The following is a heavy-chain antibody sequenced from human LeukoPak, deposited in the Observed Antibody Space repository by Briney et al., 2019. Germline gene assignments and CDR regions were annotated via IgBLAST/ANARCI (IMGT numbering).Heavy chain of an antibody. D-gene: IGHD3-3*01. J-gene: IGHJ6*04. Sequence: SETLSLTCTVSGGPISRYYWSWLRQPPGKGLEGIGYSYYSGSTNYNPSLRSRVTTSVDTSKNQSSLHLTSVTAADTAVYYCARSGTIFGVWGVWGKGTTVTVSS. V-gene: IGHV4-59*01. CDR3: ARSGTIFGVWGV. CDR1: GGPISRYY. CDR2: SYYSGST.